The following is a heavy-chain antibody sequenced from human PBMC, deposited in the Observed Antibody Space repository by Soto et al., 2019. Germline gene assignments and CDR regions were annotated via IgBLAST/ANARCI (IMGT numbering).Heavy chain of an antibody. D-gene: IGHD2-15*01. Sequence: KPSETLSLTCAVSGGSISSSNWWSWVRQPPGKGLESIGEIYHSGSTNYNPSLKSRVTISVDKSKNQFSLKLSSVTAADTAVYYCARDSQNPSAGYCSGGSCYYFDYWGQGTLVTISS. V-gene: IGHV4-4*02. CDR2: IYHSGST. CDR3: ARDSQNPSAGYCSGGSCYYFDY. CDR1: GGSISSSNW. J-gene: IGHJ4*02.